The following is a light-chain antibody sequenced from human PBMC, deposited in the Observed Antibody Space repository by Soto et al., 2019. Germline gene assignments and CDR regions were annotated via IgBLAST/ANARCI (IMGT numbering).Light chain of an antibody. V-gene: IGKV3-15*01. CDR1: QSVSSN. CDR2: GAS. Sequence: EIVMTQSPATLSVSPGERATLSCRASQSVSSNLAWYQQKPGQAPRLLIYGASTRATGIPARFSGSGSGTEFTLTIRSLQSEDFAVSYYQQYNNWPPYTFAQGPKLEIK. CDR3: QQYNNWPPYT. J-gene: IGKJ2*01.